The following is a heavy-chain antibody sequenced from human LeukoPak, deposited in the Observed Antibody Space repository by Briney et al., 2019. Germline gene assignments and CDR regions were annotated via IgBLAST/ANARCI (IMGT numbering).Heavy chain of an antibody. Sequence: KPSETLSLTCAVSGGSISSGDYYWSWIRQPPGKGLEWIGYIFYSGSTHYNPSLKSRVTMSVDTSKNQFSLKLTSVTAADTAVYYCARQNSYGSGDAFDIWGQGTMVTVSS. CDR3: ARQNSYGSGDAFDI. CDR2: IFYSGST. CDR1: GGSISSGDYY. D-gene: IGHD5-18*01. J-gene: IGHJ3*02. V-gene: IGHV4-30-4*01.